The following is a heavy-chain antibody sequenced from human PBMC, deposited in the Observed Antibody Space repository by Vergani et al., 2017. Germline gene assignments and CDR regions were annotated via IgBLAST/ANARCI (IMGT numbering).Heavy chain of an antibody. J-gene: IGHJ6*03. Sequence: QVQLVESGGGVVQPGRSLRLSCAASGFTFSSYAMHWVRQAPGKGLEWVAVISNDGSNEYYADSVKGRFTISRDNSKNTLYLQMNSLRAEETAVYYCAILTYYYDSSGYNYRHYYYYYYMDVWGKGTTVTVSS. V-gene: IGHV3-30*07. CDR1: GFTFSSYA. CDR3: AILTYYYDSSGYNYRHYYYYYYMDV. D-gene: IGHD3-22*01. CDR2: ISNDGSNE.